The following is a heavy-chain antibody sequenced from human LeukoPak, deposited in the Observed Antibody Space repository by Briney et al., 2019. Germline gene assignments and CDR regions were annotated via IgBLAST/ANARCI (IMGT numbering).Heavy chain of an antibody. Sequence: PSETLSLTCTVSGGSISSSSYYWGWIRQPPGKGLEWIGSIYYSGSTYYNPSLKSRVTISVDTSKNQFSLKLSSVTAADTAVYYCARDYYSKNAFDIWGQGTMVTVSS. CDR1: GGSISSSSYY. CDR2: IYYSGST. D-gene: IGHD4-11*01. J-gene: IGHJ3*02. CDR3: ARDYYSKNAFDI. V-gene: IGHV4-39*07.